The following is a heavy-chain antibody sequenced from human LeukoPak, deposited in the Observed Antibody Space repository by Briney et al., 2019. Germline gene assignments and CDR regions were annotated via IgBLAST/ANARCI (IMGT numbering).Heavy chain of an antibody. D-gene: IGHD4-23*01. CDR2: IKQDGSEK. CDR3: ARDDGGNYPATLEF. J-gene: IGHJ4*02. CDR1: GFTFSNYW. Sequence: PGGSLRLSCAASGFTFSNYWMSWVRQAPGMGLEWVANIKQDGSEKYYLDSVKGRFTVSRDNARNSLYLQMNSLRAEDTAVYYCARDDGGNYPATLEFWGQGTLVTVST. V-gene: IGHV3-7*01.